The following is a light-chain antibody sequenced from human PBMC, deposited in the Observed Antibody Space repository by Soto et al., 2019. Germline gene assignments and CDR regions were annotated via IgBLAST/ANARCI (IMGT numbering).Light chain of an antibody. J-gene: IGKJ4*01. V-gene: IGKV3-15*01. CDR2: GAY. CDR1: QSVGRN. CDR3: QQYNHWPPLT. Sequence: EIVMTQSPATLSVSPGERATLSCRASQSVGRNLAWYQQKPGQAPMLLIYGAYTRATGIPARFSGSGSGTEFTLTISSLQSEDFAIYSCQQYNHWPPLTFGGGTKVEIK.